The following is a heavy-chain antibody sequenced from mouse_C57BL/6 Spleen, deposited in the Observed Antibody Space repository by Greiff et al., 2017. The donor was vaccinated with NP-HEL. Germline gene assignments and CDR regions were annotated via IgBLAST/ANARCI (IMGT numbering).Heavy chain of an antibody. J-gene: IGHJ4*01. Sequence: EVKLTESGPGLVKPSQSLSLTCSVTGYSITSGYYWNWIRQFPGNKLEWMGYISYDGSNNYNPSLKNRISITRDTSKNQFFLKLNSVTTEDTATYYCARDYYSNIYYYAMDYWGQGTSVTVSS. CDR3: ARDYYSNIYYYAMDY. CDR2: ISYDGSN. CDR1: GYSITSGYY. D-gene: IGHD2-5*01. V-gene: IGHV3-6*01.